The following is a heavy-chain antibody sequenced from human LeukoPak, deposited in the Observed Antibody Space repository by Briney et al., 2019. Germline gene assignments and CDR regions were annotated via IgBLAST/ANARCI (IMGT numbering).Heavy chain of an antibody. CDR2: IYHSGST. J-gene: IGHJ4*02. Sequence: SETLSLTCAVSGYSISSGYYWGWIRQPPGKGLEWIGSIYHSGSTYYNPSLKSRVTISVDTSKNQFSLKQSSVTAADTAVYYCAREIEWELYYFDYWGQGTLVTVSS. CDR1: GYSISSGYY. D-gene: IGHD1-26*01. CDR3: AREIEWELYYFDY. V-gene: IGHV4-38-2*01.